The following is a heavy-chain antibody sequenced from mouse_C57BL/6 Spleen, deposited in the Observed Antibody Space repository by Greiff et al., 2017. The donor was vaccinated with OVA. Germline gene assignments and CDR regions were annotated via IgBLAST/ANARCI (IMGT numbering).Heavy chain of an antibody. CDR1: GFSLSTSGMG. Sequence: QVTLKVSGPGILQPSQTLSLTCSFSGFSLSTSGMGVSWIRQPSGKGLEWLAHIYWDDDKRYNPSLKSRLTISKDTSRNQVFLKITSVDTADTATYDGARRRSGSSHDWYFDVWGTGTTVTVSS. V-gene: IGHV8-12*01. CDR2: IYWDDDK. CDR3: ARRRSGSSHDWYFDV. D-gene: IGHD1-1*01. J-gene: IGHJ1*03.